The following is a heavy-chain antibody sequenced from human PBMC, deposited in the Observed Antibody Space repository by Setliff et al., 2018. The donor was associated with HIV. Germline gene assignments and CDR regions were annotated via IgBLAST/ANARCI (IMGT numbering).Heavy chain of an antibody. V-gene: IGHV1-2*02. J-gene: IGHJ4*02. D-gene: IGHD1-1*01. Sequence: ASVKVSCKASGGIFTYYDINWVRQAPGQGLEWMGWINPNSDDTIYAQTFQDRVTMTRDTSINTAYLELSSLRSDDTAVYYCARSDDLDAPLAPWGQGTLVTVSS. CDR2: INPNSDDT. CDR1: GGIFTYYD. CDR3: ARSDDLDAPLAP.